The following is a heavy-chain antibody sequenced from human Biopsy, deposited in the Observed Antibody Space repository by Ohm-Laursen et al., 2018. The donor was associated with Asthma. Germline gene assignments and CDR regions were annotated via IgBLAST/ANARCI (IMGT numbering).Heavy chain of an antibody. CDR1: GYTFNSAG. Sequence: SVKVSCKTSGYTFNSAGITRVRQAPGQGLEWMGWISVYNGNTKVAQKLQDRVTMITDTSTSTACMELRSLRSDDTAVYFCARAVDYSHYYGIDVWGQGTTVTVS. CDR2: ISVYNGNT. V-gene: IGHV1-18*01. D-gene: IGHD3-10*01. J-gene: IGHJ6*02. CDR3: ARAVDYSHYYGIDV.